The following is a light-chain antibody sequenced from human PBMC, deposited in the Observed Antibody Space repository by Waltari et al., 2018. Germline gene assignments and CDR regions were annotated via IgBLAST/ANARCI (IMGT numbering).Light chain of an antibody. Sequence: DIQMTQSPSSLSASVGDRVTITCRASQGISSWLAWYQQKPGKAPHLLIYKASSLQGGVPSRFSGSGSGTDFTLSISGLKPEDFAAYYCQQYNSAPFTFGQGTIVDIK. CDR1: QGISSW. CDR2: KAS. J-gene: IGKJ2*01. V-gene: IGKV1-5*03. CDR3: QQYNSAPFT.